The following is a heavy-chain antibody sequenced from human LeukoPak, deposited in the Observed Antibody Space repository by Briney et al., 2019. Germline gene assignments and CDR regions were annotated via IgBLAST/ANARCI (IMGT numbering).Heavy chain of an antibody. CDR1: GFTFDDYG. J-gene: IGHJ4*02. Sequence: GGSLRLSCAASGFTFDDYGMSWVRQAPGKGLEWVSGINWNGGSTGYADSVKGRFTISRDNAKNTLYLQMNSLRAEDTALYYCARDSDQLYYFDYWGQGTLVTVSS. CDR2: INWNGGST. D-gene: IGHD2-2*01. CDR3: ARDSDQLYYFDY. V-gene: IGHV3-20*04.